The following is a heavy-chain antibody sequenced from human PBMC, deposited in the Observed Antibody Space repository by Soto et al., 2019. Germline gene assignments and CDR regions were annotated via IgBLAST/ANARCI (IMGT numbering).Heavy chain of an antibody. J-gene: IGHJ4*02. CDR1: GGSISSGGYY. V-gene: IGHV4-31*03. Sequence: QVQLQESGPGLVKPSQTLSLTCTVSGGSISSGGYYWSWIRQHPGKGLEWIGYIYYSGSTYYNPSLKNRVTISVDTSKNQFSLKLSSVTAADTAVYYCARDGEDHYSNYVTHAYLVWGQGTLVTVSS. CDR2: IYYSGST. D-gene: IGHD4-4*01. CDR3: ARDGEDHYSNYVTHAYLV.